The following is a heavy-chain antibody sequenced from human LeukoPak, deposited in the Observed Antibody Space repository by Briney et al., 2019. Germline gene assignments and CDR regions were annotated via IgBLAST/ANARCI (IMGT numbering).Heavy chain of an antibody. D-gene: IGHD3-10*01. CDR2: INGDGSTT. CDR3: ARDYAGSPDY. Sequence: GGSLRLSCTASGFTFSTYWINWVRQRPGKGLVWVALINGDGSTTTHADSVKGRFTISRDNAKNTAYLQMNSLRDEDTAVYYCARDYAGSPDYWGQGTLVTVSA. CDR1: GFTFSTYW. J-gene: IGHJ4*02. V-gene: IGHV3-74*03.